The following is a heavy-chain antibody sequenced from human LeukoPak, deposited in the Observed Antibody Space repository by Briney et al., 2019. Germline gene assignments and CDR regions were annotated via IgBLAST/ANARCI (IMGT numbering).Heavy chain of an antibody. D-gene: IGHD3-9*01. CDR3: ARYGVLRYFDWLVGAYFDY. CDR2: IYYSGST. J-gene: IGHJ4*02. V-gene: IGHV4-59*01. Sequence: PSETLSLTCTVSGGSISSYYWSWIRQPPGKGLEWIGYIYYSGSTIYNPSLKSRVTISVDTSKNQFSLKLSSVTAADTAVYYCARYGVLRYFDWLVGAYFDYWGQGTLVTVSS. CDR1: GGSISSYY.